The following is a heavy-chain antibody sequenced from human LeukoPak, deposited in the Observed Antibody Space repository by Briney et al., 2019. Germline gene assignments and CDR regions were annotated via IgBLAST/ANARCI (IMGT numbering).Heavy chain of an antibody. CDR3: AKDGEELLDY. Sequence: PGGSLRLSCAASGFTFSNYSMNWVRQAPGKGLEWVAVISYDGSNKYYADSVKGRFTISRDNSKNTLYLQMNSLRAEDTAVYYCAKDGEELLDYWGQGTLVTVSS. CDR2: ISYDGSNK. D-gene: IGHD1-26*01. V-gene: IGHV3-30*18. CDR1: GFTFSNYS. J-gene: IGHJ4*02.